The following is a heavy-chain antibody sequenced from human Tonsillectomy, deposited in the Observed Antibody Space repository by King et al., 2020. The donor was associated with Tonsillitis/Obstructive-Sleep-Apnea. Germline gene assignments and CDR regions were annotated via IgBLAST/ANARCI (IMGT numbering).Heavy chain of an antibody. J-gene: IGHJ4*02. D-gene: IGHD5-18*01. CDR2: IYYSGST. Sequence: VQLQESGPGLVKPSETLSLTCTVSGGSISSYYWSWIRQPPGKGLEWIGYIYYSGSTNYNPSLKSRVTISVDTSKNQFSLKLSSVTAADTAVYYCARGGDYVDTAMVTNYWGQGTLVTVSS. V-gene: IGHV4-59*01. CDR1: GGSISSYY. CDR3: ARGGDYVDTAMVTNY.